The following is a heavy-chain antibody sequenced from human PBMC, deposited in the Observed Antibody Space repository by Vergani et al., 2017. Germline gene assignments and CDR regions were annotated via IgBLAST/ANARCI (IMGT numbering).Heavy chain of an antibody. CDR1: GYTFTSYG. CDR2: ISAYNGNT. Sequence: QVQLVQSGAEVKKPGASVKVSCKASGYTFTSYGISWVRQAPGQGLEWMGWISAYNGNTNYAQKLQGRVTMTTDTSTSTAYMELRSLRSDDTAVYYCARSVLESIFGEENYYYGMDVWGQGTTVTVSS. CDR3: ARSVLESIFGEENYYYGMDV. J-gene: IGHJ6*02. D-gene: IGHD3-3*01. V-gene: IGHV1-18*01.